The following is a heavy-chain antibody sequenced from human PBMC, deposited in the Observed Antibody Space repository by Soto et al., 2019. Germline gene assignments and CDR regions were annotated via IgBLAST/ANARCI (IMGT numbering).Heavy chain of an antibody. Sequence: PGGSLRLSCAASGFTFSSYAMSWVRQAPGKGLEWVSAISGSGGSTYYADSVKGQFTISRDNSKNTLYLQMNSLRAEDTAVYYCAKVGPGLGRDGFNALDYWGQGTLVTVSS. V-gene: IGHV3-23*01. CDR1: GFTFSSYA. CDR2: ISGSGGST. J-gene: IGHJ4*02. CDR3: AKVGPGLGRDGFNALDY. D-gene: IGHD2-15*01.